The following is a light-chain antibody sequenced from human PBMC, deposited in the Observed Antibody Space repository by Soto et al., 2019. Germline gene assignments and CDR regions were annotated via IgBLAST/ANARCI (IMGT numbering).Light chain of an antibody. CDR2: GAS. CDR1: QSVSSSY. CDR3: QQYGSSPRT. V-gene: IGKV3-20*01. Sequence: EIVLTQSPGTLSLSPGERATLSCRASQSVSSSYLAWYQQKPGQAPRLLIYGASSRATGIPDSFSGSGSGTGFNFTISSLEPEDLAVYYCQQYGSSPRTFGQGPKLEIK. J-gene: IGKJ2*01.